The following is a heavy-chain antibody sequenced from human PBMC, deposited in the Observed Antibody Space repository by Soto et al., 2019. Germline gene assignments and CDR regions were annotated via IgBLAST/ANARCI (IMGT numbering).Heavy chain of an antibody. D-gene: IGHD6-6*01. CDR1: GFTFSSYA. CDR3: AKRSTSSTFAY. Sequence: EVQLLESGGGLVQPGESLRLSCAASGFTFSSYAMSWVRQAPGKGLEWVSVISGSDDSTYYADSVKGRFTISRDNSKNPLYLQMNSLRAEDTAVYYCAKRSTSSTFAYWGQGTLVPVPS. CDR2: ISGSDDST. J-gene: IGHJ4*02. V-gene: IGHV3-23*01.